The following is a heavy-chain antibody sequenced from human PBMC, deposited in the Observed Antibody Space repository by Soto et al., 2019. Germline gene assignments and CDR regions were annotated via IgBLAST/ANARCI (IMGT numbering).Heavy chain of an antibody. D-gene: IGHD3-16*02. Sequence: ASVKVSCKASGYTFTGYYMHWVRQAPGQGLEWMGWINPNSGGTNYAQKFQGWVTMTRDTSISTAYMELSRLRSDDTAVYYCAREHMMTFGGVIVHDDFDIWGQGTMVTVSS. CDR2: INPNSGGT. CDR3: AREHMMTFGGVIVHDDFDI. J-gene: IGHJ3*02. V-gene: IGHV1-2*04. CDR1: GYTFTGYY.